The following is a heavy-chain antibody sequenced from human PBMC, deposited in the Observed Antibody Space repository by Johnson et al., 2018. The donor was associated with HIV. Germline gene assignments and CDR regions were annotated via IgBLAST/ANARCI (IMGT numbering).Heavy chain of an antibody. V-gene: IGHV3-30*03. CDR2: ISYDGSNK. CDR1: GFTFSSYG. D-gene: IGHD5-12*01. Sequence: QVQLVESGGGLVKPGGSLRLSCAASGFTFSSYGMHWVRQAPGKGLEWVAVISYDGSNKYYADSVKGRFTISRDNSKNTLYLQMNNLRAEDTALYFCARDRGYSGYDWGAFDIWGQGTMVTVSS. CDR3: ARDRGYSGYDWGAFDI. J-gene: IGHJ3*02.